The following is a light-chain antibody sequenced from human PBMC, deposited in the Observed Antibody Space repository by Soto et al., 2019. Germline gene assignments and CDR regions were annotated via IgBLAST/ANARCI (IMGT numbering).Light chain of an antibody. Sequence: DIVMTQSPDSLAVSLGERATINCKSSQSVLYSSNNKSYLAWFQQKPGQPPKLLIYWASNRESGVPDRFSGSGSGTDCTLSISSLQAGDVAVYYCQEYYSTPLTFGGGTKVEIK. CDR2: WAS. CDR1: QSVLYSSNNKSY. J-gene: IGKJ4*01. CDR3: QEYYSTPLT. V-gene: IGKV4-1*01.